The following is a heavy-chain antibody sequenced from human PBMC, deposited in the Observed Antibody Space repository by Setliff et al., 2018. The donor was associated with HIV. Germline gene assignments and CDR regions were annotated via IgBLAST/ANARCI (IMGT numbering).Heavy chain of an antibody. V-gene: IGHV4-59*01. D-gene: IGHD5-18*01. CDR1: GGSMSSYY. CDR2: IYYTGST. J-gene: IGHJ3*02. CDR3: ARRGYSYGYADAFDI. Sequence: SETLSLTCTVSGGSMSSYYWSWIRQPPGKGLEWIGSIYYTGSTDYNPSLMSRVTISLDTPKNQFSLKLNSVIAADTAVYYCARRGYSYGYADAFDIWGQGTMVTVSS.